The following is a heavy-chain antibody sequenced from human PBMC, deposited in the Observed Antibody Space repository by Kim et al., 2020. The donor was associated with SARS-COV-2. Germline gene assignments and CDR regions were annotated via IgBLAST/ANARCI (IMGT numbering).Heavy chain of an antibody. D-gene: IGHD3-22*01. CDR3: ARGRGGGYYYCMGV. Sequence: SRSVKGRFTIVRDNAKITVYLQMNSLRAEDTAVYYCARGRGGGYYYCMGVWRQGTTVTVSS. J-gene: IGHJ6*02. V-gene: IGHV3-30*01.